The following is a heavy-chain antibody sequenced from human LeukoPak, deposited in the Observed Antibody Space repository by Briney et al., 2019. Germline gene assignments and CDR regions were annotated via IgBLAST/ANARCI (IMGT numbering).Heavy chain of an antibody. D-gene: IGHD5-18*01. CDR2: INHSGST. V-gene: IGHV4-34*01. Sequence: SETLSLTCAVYGGSFSGYYWSWIRQPPGEGLEWIGEINHSGSTNYNPSLKSRVTISVDTSKNQFSLKLSSVTAADTAVYYCARARGRGYSYGYCFDYWGQGTLVTVSS. CDR1: GGSFSGYY. J-gene: IGHJ4*02. CDR3: ARARGRGYSYGYCFDY.